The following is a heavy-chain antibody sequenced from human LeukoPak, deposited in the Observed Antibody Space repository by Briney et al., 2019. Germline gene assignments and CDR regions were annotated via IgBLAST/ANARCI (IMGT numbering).Heavy chain of an antibody. CDR3: ARDRGQRTYYDFWSGYPIRYYGMDV. V-gene: IGHV4-59*01. CDR2: IYHSGST. Sequence: SETLSLTCTVSGGSISSCYWSWIRQPPGKGLGWIGYIYHSGSTNYNPSLKSRVTISVDTSKNQFSLKLSSVTAADTAVYYCARDRGQRTYYDFWSGYPIRYYGMDVWGQGTTVTVSS. CDR1: GGSISSCY. J-gene: IGHJ6*02. D-gene: IGHD3-3*01.